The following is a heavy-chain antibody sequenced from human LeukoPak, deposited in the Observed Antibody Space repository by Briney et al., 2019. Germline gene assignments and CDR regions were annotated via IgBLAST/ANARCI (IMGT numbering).Heavy chain of an antibody. V-gene: IGHV3-30*18. D-gene: IGHD5-18*01. J-gene: IGHJ4*02. CDR1: GFTFSNYG. CDR2: ISYDGKNK. CDR3: AKDRRGYSYGDFDF. Sequence: PGGSLRLSCAASGFTFSNYGMHWVRQAPVKGLEWVTVISYDGKNKYYVDSVKGRFTISRDNSDNTLYLQMNSLRAEDTAVYYCAKDRRGYSYGDFDFWGQGTLVTVPS.